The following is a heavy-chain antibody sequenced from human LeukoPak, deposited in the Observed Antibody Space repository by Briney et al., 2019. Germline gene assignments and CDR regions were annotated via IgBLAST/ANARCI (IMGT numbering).Heavy chain of an antibody. CDR3: AREMGGDYGSGTFFDL. CDR2: ISSGGDTK. CDR1: EFVFSDYY. Sequence: GGSLRLSCAASEFVFSDYYMSWVRQAPGKGLEWVSYISSGGDTKYYAESVKGRFTISRDNAKNSLYLQMNNLRAEDTAVYYCAREMGGDYGSGTFFDLWGQGNMVTVSS. V-gene: IGHV3-11*01. D-gene: IGHD3-10*01. J-gene: IGHJ4*02.